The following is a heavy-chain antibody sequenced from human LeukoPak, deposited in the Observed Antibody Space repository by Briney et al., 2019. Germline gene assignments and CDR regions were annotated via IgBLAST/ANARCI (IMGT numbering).Heavy chain of an antibody. CDR2: ISSSSSYI. V-gene: IGHV3-21*01. CDR1: GFTFSSYS. J-gene: IGHJ4*02. Sequence: GGSLRLSYAASGFTFSSYSMNWVRQAPGKGLEWVSSISSSSSYIYYADSVKGRFTISRDNAKNSLYLQMNSLRAEDTAVNYCAREEQGDDVLTGYYSDYWGQGTLVTVSS. D-gene: IGHD3-9*01. CDR3: AREEQGDDVLTGYYSDY.